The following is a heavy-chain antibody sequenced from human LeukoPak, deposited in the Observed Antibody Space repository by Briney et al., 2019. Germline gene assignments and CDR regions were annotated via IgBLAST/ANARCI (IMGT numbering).Heavy chain of an antibody. CDR3: ARGRGSYYVDFDY. D-gene: IGHD1-26*01. V-gene: IGHV3-23*01. Sequence: GGSLRLSCTASGFTFSNYAMSWVRQAPGKGLEWVSGISGSGGSTYYADSVKGRFTISRDNSKNTLYLQMNSLRAEDTAVYYCARGRGSYYVDFDYWGQGTLVTVSS. CDR1: GFTFSNYA. J-gene: IGHJ4*02. CDR2: ISGSGGST.